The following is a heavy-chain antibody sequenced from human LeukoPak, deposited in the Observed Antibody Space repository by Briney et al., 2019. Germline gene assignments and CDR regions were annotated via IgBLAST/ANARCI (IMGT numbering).Heavy chain of an antibody. Sequence: SETLSLTCTVSGGSISTYYWSWIRQPPGKRLEWIGYIYYSGNTNYNPSLKSRVTISVDTSKNQFSLKLSSVTAADTAVYYCARVGSGNLDLWGRGTLVTVSS. CDR1: GGSISTYY. V-gene: IGHV4-59*01. CDR2: IYYSGNT. CDR3: ARVGSGNLDL. J-gene: IGHJ2*01. D-gene: IGHD3-10*01.